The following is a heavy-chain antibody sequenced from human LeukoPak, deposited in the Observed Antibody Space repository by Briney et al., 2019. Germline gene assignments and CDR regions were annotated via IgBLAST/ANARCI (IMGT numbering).Heavy chain of an antibody. V-gene: IGHV1-2*02. J-gene: IGHJ4*02. CDR1: GYTFTSYD. CDR3: ARDWRYDILTGYYEIDY. Sequence: ASVKVSCKASGYTFTSYDINWVRQATGQGLEWMGWMNPNSGGTNYAQKFQGRVTMTRDTSISTAYMELSRLRSDDTAVYYCARDWRYDILTGYYEIDYWGQGTLVTVSS. CDR2: MNPNSGGT. D-gene: IGHD3-9*01.